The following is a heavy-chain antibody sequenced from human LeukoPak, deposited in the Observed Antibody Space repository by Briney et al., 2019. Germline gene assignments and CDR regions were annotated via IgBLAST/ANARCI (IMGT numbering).Heavy chain of an antibody. Sequence: WGSLTLSCAASGFTFSYYYMNWIRQAPGKGLEWISYISSSGSTIYNADSVKGRFTISRDNAKNSLYLQMNSLRAEDTAMYYCARGRSGNYYDYWGQGTLVTDSS. D-gene: IGHD1-26*01. V-gene: IGHV3-11*01. CDR1: GFTFSYYY. CDR3: ARGRSGNYYDY. J-gene: IGHJ4*02. CDR2: ISSSGSTI.